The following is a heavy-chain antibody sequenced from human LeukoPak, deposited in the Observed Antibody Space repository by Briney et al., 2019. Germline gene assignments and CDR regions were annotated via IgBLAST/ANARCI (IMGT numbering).Heavy chain of an antibody. V-gene: IGHV3-74*01. CDR1: GFTFSSYW. CDR2: INSDGSST. J-gene: IGHJ4*02. CDR3: ARDRYDSSGYYCISDY. D-gene: IGHD3-22*01. Sequence: GGSLRLSCAASGFTFSSYWMHWVRQAPGKGLVWVSRINSDGSSTSYADSVKGRFTISRDNAKNTLYLQMNSLRAEDTAVYYCARDRYDSSGYYCISDYWGQGTLVTVSS.